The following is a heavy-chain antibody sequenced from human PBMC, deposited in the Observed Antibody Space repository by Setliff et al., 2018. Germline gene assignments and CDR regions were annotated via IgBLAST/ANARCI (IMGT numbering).Heavy chain of an antibody. V-gene: IGHV1-69*05. CDR1: GGTFRSYG. D-gene: IGHD2-2*01. CDR3: AREVVVVKSAINYYYYMDV. J-gene: IGHJ6*03. Sequence: SVKVSCKASGGTFRSYGISWVRQAPGQGLEWMGGIIPNFGTTSYAQKFQGRVTITTDESTNTAYIELSSLRSDDTAVFYCAREVVVVKSAINYYYYMDVWGKGTTVTV. CDR2: IIPNFGTT.